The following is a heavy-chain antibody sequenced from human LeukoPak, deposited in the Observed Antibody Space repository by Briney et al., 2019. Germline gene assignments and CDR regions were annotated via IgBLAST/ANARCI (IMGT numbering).Heavy chain of an antibody. D-gene: IGHD6-19*01. V-gene: IGHV3-48*03. Sequence: GGSLRLSCAASGFTFSSYEMNWVRQAPGKGLEWVSYISSSGSTIYYADSVKGRFTISRDNAKNSLYLQMNSLRAEDTAVYYCARQIEDSSGWYLRYYYYYMDVWGKGTTVTISS. CDR3: ARQIEDSSGWYLRYYYYYMDV. CDR2: ISSSGSTI. J-gene: IGHJ6*03. CDR1: GFTFSSYE.